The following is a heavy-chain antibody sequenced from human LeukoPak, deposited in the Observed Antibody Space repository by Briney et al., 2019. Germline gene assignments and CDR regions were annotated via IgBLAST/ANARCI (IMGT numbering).Heavy chain of an antibody. CDR2: INHSGST. V-gene: IGHV4-34*01. D-gene: IGHD2/OR15-2a*01. J-gene: IGHJ3*02. CDR3: ARGFRPGAFDI. Sequence: SETLSLTCAVYGGSFSGYYWSWIRQPPGKGLEWIGEINHSGSTNYNPSLKSRVTISVDTSKNQFSLKLSSVTAADTAVYYCARGFRPGAFDIWGQETMVTVSS. CDR1: GGSFSGYY.